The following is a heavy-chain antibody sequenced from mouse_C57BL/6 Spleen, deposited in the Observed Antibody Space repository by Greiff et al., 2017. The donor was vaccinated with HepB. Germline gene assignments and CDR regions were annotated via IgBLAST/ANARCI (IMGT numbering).Heavy chain of an antibody. V-gene: IGHV14-4*01. J-gene: IGHJ2*01. CDR2: IDPENGDT. CDR1: GFNIKDDY. Sequence: VQLQQSGAELVRPGASVKLSCTASGFNIKDDYMHWVKQRPEQGLEWIGWIDPENGDTEYASKFQGQATITADTSSNTAYLQLSSLTSEDTAVYYCTRIYYDYAYYFDYWGQGTTLTVSS. D-gene: IGHD2-4*01. CDR3: TRIYYDYAYYFDY.